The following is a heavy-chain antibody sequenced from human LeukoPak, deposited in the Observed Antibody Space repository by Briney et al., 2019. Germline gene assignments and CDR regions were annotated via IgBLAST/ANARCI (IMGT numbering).Heavy chain of an antibody. CDR1: SDSISSGSYY. CDR3: AGADDYGDLHDAFDI. D-gene: IGHD4-17*01. V-gene: IGHV4-61*02. CDR2: IYISGST. J-gene: IGHJ3*02. Sequence: SETLSLTCTVSSDSISSGSYYWSWIRQPAGKGLEWIGRIYISGSTSYNPSLKSRVTISVDTSKNQFSLKLSSVTAADTAVYYCAGADDYGDLHDAFDIWGQGTMVTVSS.